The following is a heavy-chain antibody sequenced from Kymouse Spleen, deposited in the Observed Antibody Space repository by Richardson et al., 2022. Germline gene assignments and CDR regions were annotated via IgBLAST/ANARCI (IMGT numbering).Heavy chain of an antibody. CDR1: GFTFSSYG. J-gene: IGHJ6*02. D-gene: IGHD6-19*01. CDR2: ISYDGSNK. CDR3: AKPYSSGWLDV. V-gene: IGHV3-30*18. Sequence: QVQLVESGGGVVQPGRSLRLSCAASGFTFSSYGMHWVRQAPGKGLEWVAVISYDGSNKYYADSVKGRFTISRDNSKNTLYLQMNSLRAEDTAVYYCAKPYSSGWLDVWGQGTTVTVSS.